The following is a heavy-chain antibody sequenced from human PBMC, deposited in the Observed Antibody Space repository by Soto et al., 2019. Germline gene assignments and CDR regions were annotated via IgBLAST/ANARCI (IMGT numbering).Heavy chain of an antibody. D-gene: IGHD1-26*01. J-gene: IGHJ3*02. Sequence: ASVKVSCKTSGYTFTSYDINWVRQATGQGLEWMGWMNPNSGNTAYAQKFQGRVTMTRNTSISIAYMELSSLRSEDTAVSYCARERSSGAFDIWGQGTMVTVSS. CDR2: MNPNSGNT. CDR3: ARERSSGAFDI. V-gene: IGHV1-8*01. CDR1: GYTFTSYD.